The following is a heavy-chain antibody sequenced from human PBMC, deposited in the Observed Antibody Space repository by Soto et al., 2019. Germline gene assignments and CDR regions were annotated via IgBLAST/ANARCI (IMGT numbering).Heavy chain of an antibody. D-gene: IGHD2-15*01. V-gene: IGHV6-1*01. CDR2: TYYRSKWYN. CDR3: ARDSYCSGGSCYSKVGYYYYGMDV. CDR1: GDSVSSNSAA. J-gene: IGHJ6*02. Sequence: SQTLSLTCAISGDSVSSNSAAWNWIRQSPSRGLEWLGRTYYRSKWYNDYAVSVKSRITINPDTSKNQFSLQLNSVTPEDTAVYYCARDSYCSGGSCYSKVGYYYYGMDVWGQGTTVTVSS.